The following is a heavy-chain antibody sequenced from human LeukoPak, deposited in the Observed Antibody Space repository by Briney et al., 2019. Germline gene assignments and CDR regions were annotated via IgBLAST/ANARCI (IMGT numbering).Heavy chain of an antibody. J-gene: IGHJ4*02. CDR1: GGSISSYY. CDR2: ISYSGTT. D-gene: IGHD5-12*01. V-gene: IGHV4-59*01. CDR3: ARGDLAIVATIPVD. Sequence: ETLSLTCTVSGGSISSYYWSWIRQPPGKGLEWIGYISYSGTTNYNPSLKSRVTISVDPSRNQFSLKLTSVTAADTAVYYCARGDLAIVATIPVDWGQGTLVTVSS.